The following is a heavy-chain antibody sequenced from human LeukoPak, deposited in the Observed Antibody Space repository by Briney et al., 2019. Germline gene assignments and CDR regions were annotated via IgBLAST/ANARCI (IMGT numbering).Heavy chain of an antibody. D-gene: IGHD6-13*01. J-gene: IGHJ6*02. CDR3: ARDLVRKAASGTDFYYYGMDV. CDR2: IYYGGST. CDR1: GASITTYH. V-gene: IGHV4-59*01. Sequence: SETLSLTCTVSGASITTYHWSWIRQSPGKGLEGIGYIYYGGSTNYNPSLKSRVTISVDTSKNQFSLKMRSVTEADTAVYYCARDLVRKAASGTDFYYYGMDVWGRGATVTVSS.